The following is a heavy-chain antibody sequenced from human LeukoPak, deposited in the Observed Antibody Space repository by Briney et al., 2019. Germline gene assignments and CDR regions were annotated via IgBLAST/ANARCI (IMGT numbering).Heavy chain of an antibody. CDR3: TSHTGTGDAFRPFHI. Sequence: GDSLRLSCAASGFTFTKYWMTWVRQAPGKWLEWVGNIKQDGSDKNYMDSVKGRFTISRDNTKNSVYLQMSSLRAEDTAVYYCTSHTGTGDAFRPFHIWGQGTMVTVS. CDR1: GFTFTKYW. CDR2: IKQDGSDK. V-gene: IGHV3-7*01. D-gene: IGHD2-21*02. J-gene: IGHJ3*02.